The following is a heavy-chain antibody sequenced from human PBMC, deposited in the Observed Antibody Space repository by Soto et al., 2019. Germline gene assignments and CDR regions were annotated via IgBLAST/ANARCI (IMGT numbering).Heavy chain of an antibody. CDR3: ARDGRHTAMRMDV. Sequence: PSETLSLTCTVSGGSISSGGYYWSWIRQHPGKGLEWIGYIYYSGSTYYNPSLKSRVTISVDTSKNQFSLKLSSVTAADTAVYYCARDGRHTAMRMDVWGQGTTVTVSS. D-gene: IGHD5-18*01. CDR2: IYYSGST. J-gene: IGHJ6*02. V-gene: IGHV4-31*03. CDR1: GGSISSGGYY.